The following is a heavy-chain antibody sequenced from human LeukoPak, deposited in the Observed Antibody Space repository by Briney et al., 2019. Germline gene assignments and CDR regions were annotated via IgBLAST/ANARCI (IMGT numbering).Heavy chain of an antibody. D-gene: IGHD1-26*01. V-gene: IGHV3-23*01. CDR3: ARWWGGIVGATGFDY. CDR1: GFTFSSYA. Sequence: HPGGSLRLSCAASGFTFSSYAMSWVRQAPGKGLEWVSAISGSGGSTYFADSVKGRFTISRDNAKNSLYLQMNSLRAEDTAVYYCARWWGGIVGATGFDYWGQGTLVTVSS. J-gene: IGHJ4*02. CDR2: ISGSGGST.